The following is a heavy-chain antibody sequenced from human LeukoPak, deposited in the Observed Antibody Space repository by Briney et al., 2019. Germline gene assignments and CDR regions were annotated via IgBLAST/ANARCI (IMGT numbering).Heavy chain of an antibody. CDR3: ARTTRVTPDGRAEYFED. D-gene: IGHD4-11*01. J-gene: IGHJ1*01. CDR1: GVSISTSC. CDR2: RCDDGRD. V-gene: IGHV4-59*03. Sequence: ETLSLTCTVSGVSISTSCWSWIRQSPGRGVEWVGYRCDDGRDLYNPSLRSRVSRVTISVDASEKQFSLRLRSVTAADTAMYYCARTTRVTPDGRAEYFEDWGQGTLVIVSS.